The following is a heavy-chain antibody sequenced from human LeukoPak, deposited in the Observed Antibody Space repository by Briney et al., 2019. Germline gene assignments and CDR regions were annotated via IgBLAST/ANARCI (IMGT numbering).Heavy chain of an antibody. Sequence: ASVKVSCKASGYTFTGYYMHWVRQAPGQGREWMGWINPNSGGTNYAQKFQGRVTMTRDTSISTAYMELSRLRSDDTAVYYCARVSTTVTTEDAFDIWGQGTMVTVSS. D-gene: IGHD4-17*01. V-gene: IGHV1-2*02. CDR2: INPNSGGT. J-gene: IGHJ3*02. CDR3: ARVSTTVTTEDAFDI. CDR1: GYTFTGYY.